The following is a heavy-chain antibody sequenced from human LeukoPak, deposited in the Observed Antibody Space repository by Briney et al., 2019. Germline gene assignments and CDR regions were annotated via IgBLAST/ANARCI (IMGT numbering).Heavy chain of an antibody. CDR3: VTDLVIKGYFDY. V-gene: IGHV3-15*07. J-gene: IGHJ4*02. D-gene: IGHD2-21*01. CDR2: IKSKVDGETT. CDR1: GFTFSNAW. Sequence: GGSLRLSCRGSGFTFSNAWMNWVRQAPGKGLEWVGRIKSKVDGETTDHAAPVKGRFTISRDDSKNTLYLQMNSLKTEDTAVYYCVTDLVIKGYFDYWGQGALVTVSS.